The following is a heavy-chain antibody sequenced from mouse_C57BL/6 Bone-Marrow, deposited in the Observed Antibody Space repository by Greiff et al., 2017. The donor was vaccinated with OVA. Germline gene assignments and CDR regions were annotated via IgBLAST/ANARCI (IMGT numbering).Heavy chain of an antibody. CDR3: ARHLSITTVVAPDY. D-gene: IGHD1-1*01. V-gene: IGHV5-6*02. CDR1: GFTFSSYG. J-gene: IGHJ2*01. CDR2: ISSGGSYT. Sequence: EVMLVESGGDLVKPGGSLKLSCAASGFTFSSYGMSWVRQTPDKRLEWVATISSGGSYTYYPDSVKGRFTISRDNAKNTLYLQMSSLKSEDTAMYDCARHLSITTVVAPDYWGQGTTLTVSS.